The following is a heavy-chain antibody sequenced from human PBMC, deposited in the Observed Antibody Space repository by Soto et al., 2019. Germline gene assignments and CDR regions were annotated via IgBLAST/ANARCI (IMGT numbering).Heavy chain of an antibody. CDR2: INPSGGST. D-gene: IGHD3-9*01. CDR3: ARGENYDILTGEIDY. CDR1: GYTLPSYH. V-gene: IGHV1-46*01. J-gene: IGHJ4*02. Sequence: APMKGSRQASGYTLPSYHMHRGRQAPGQGLEWMGIINPSGGSTSYAQKFQGRVTMTRDTSTSTVYMELSSLRSEDTAVYYCARGENYDILTGEIDYWGQGTLVTVSS.